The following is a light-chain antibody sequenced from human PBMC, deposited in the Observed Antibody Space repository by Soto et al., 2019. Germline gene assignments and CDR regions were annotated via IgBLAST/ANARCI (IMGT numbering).Light chain of an antibody. CDR3: QHYNSYSEP. V-gene: IGKV1-5*03. Sequence: EIRMKQSPSALSASVRDRGTITCRASQSISSWLASYQQKPGKAPTLLIYKASTLKSGVPSRFSGSGSGTEFTLTISSLQPDDFATYYCQHYNSYSEPFGHGTKVAI. CDR2: KAS. J-gene: IGKJ3*01. CDR1: QSISSW.